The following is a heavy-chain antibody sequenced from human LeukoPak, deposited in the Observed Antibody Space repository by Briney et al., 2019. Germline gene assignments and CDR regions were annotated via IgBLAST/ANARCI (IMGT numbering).Heavy chain of an antibody. J-gene: IGHJ5*01. CDR3: ASHFRRVGWFDS. CDR1: GFSVSSNY. CDR2: IYSGGTT. V-gene: IGHV3-66*04. Sequence: PGGSLRLSCTVSGFSVSSNYMSWVRQAPGKGLEWVSVIYSGGTTFYADSVKGRFTISRDNSKNTLYVQMNSLRVEDTAVYYCASHFRRVGWFDSRGQGALVTVSS.